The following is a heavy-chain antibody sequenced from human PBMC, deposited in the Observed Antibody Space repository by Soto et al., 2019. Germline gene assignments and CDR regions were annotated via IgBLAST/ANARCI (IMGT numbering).Heavy chain of an antibody. J-gene: IGHJ4*02. CDR1: GFTFSSYG. Sequence: GGSLRLSCAASGFTFSSYGMHWVRQAPGKGLEWVAVISYDGSNKYYADSVKGRFTISRDNSKNTLYLQMNSLRAEDTAVYYCAKEKRSPPGVDYFDYWGQGTLVTVSS. V-gene: IGHV3-30*18. CDR2: ISYDGSNK. D-gene: IGHD2-8*01. CDR3: AKEKRSPPGVDYFDY.